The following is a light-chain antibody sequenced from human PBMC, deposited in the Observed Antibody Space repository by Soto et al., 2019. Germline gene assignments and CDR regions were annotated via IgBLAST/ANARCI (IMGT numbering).Light chain of an antibody. Sequence: QAVVTQEPSLTVSPGGTVTLTCGSSTLAVTSGHYPYWFQQRPGQAPRTLIFDTSNRHSWTPARFSGSLLGGKAALTLSGAQPEDEADYYCLLSYSGARVFGGGTKLTVL. CDR1: TLAVTSGHY. J-gene: IGLJ3*02. CDR2: DTS. V-gene: IGLV7-46*01. CDR3: LLSYSGARV.